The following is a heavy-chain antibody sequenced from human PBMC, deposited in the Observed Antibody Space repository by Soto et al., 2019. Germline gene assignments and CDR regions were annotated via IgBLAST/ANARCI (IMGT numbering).Heavy chain of an antibody. J-gene: IGHJ4*02. Sequence: SETLSLTCTVSGDSVNTGSYYWSWIRQPPGKGLEWIGYAYYSGSTNYNPSLKSRVTISLDTSKNHFSLKLTSVTAADTAVYYCAIRLAWLQLYWGQGIQVTDS. D-gene: IGHD5-12*01. V-gene: IGHV4-61*01. CDR2: AYYSGST. CDR1: GDSVNTGSYY. CDR3: AIRLAWLQLY.